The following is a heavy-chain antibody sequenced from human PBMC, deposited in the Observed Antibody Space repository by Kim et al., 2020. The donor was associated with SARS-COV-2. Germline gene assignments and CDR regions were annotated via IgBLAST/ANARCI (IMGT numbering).Heavy chain of an antibody. J-gene: IGHJ4*02. CDR2: A. CDR3: ARDHPTVTLRY. Sequence: ANYAQKFQGRVTITADESTSTAYMELSSLRSEDTAVYYCARDHPTVTLRYWGQGTLVTVSS. D-gene: IGHD4-17*01. V-gene: IGHV1-69*01.